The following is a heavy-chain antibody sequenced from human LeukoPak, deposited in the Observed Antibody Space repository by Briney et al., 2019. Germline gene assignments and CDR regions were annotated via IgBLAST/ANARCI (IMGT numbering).Heavy chain of an antibody. V-gene: IGHV3-30*02. CDR1: GFTFSSYG. CDR2: IRYDGSNK. Sequence: QAGGSLRLSCAASGFTFSSYGMHWVRQAPGKGLEWVAFIRYDGSNKYYADSVKGRFTISRDSSKNTLYLQMNSLRAEDTAVYYCAKDASWYDSSGYYYGKLDPWGQGTLVTVSS. CDR3: AKDASWYDSSGYYYGKLDP. D-gene: IGHD3-22*01. J-gene: IGHJ5*02.